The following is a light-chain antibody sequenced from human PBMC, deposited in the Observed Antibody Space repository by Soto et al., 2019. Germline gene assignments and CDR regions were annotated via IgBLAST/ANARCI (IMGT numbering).Light chain of an antibody. CDR1: QDIANY. CDR3: QHYYNLPIT. J-gene: IGKJ5*01. Sequence: DIQMTQSPSSLSASVGDRVTITCQASQDIANYLNWYQQKPAKAPNLLIYDSSILQTGVPSRFSGGGFGTDYTLTISSLQPEDIATYYCQHYYNLPITFGQGTRLEIK. CDR2: DSS. V-gene: IGKV1-33*01.